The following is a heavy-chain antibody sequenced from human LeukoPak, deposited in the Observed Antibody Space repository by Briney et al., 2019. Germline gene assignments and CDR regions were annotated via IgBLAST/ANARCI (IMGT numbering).Heavy chain of an antibody. CDR2: ISDSGST. CDR3: ARHRALYSSSWYVLGLDWFDP. D-gene: IGHD6-13*01. V-gene: IGHV4-38-2*02. CDR1: GYSIGSGYY. Sequence: SETLSLTCTVSGYSIGSGYYWGWIRQPPGKGLEWIGSISDSGSTYYNPSLKSRVTISVDTSKNQFSLKLSSVTAADTAVYYCARHRALYSSSWYVLGLDWFDPWGQGTLVTVSS. J-gene: IGHJ5*02.